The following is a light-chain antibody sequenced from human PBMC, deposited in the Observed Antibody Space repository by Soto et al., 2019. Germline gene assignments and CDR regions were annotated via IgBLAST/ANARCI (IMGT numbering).Light chain of an antibody. CDR2: DAS. CDR1: QSISSW. Sequence: DIQMTQSPSTLSASVVDRVTITCRASQSISSWLAWYQQKPGKAPKLLIYDASSLESGVPSRFSGSASGTEFTLTISSLQPDDFATYYCQQYNSVSLLTFGGGTKGDIK. J-gene: IGKJ4*01. V-gene: IGKV1-5*01. CDR3: QQYNSVSLLT.